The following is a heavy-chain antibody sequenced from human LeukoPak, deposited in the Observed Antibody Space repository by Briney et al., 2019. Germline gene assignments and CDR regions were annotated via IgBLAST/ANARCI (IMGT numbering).Heavy chain of an antibody. J-gene: IGHJ4*02. CDR3: AKGLSYYDSSED. V-gene: IGHV3-23*01. Sequence: GGSLRLSCAASGFTFSSYAMSWVRQAPGKGLEWVSAISGSGGSTFYTDSVKGRFTISRDNSKNTLYLQMNSLRAEDTAVYYCAKGLSYYDSSEDWGQGTLVTVSS. CDR1: GFTFSSYA. CDR2: ISGSGGST. D-gene: IGHD3-22*01.